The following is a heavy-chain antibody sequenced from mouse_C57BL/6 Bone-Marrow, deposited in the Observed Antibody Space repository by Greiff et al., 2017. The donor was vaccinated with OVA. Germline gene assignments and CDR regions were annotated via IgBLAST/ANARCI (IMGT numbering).Heavy chain of an antibody. CDR3: ARPGYYGSSYGY. V-gene: IGHV1-81*01. CDR1: GYTFTSYG. Sequence: VQLQQSGAELARPGASVKLSCKASGYTFTSYGISWVKQRTGQGLEWIGEIYPRSGNTYYNEKFKGKATLTADKSSSTAYMELRSLTSEDSSVYFCARPGYYGSSYGYWGQGTTLTVSS. J-gene: IGHJ2*01. D-gene: IGHD1-1*01. CDR2: IYPRSGNT.